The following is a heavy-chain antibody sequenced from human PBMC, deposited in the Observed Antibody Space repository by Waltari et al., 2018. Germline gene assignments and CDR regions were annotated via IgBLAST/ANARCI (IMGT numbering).Heavy chain of an antibody. D-gene: IGHD4-17*01. V-gene: IGHV4-59*01. CDR2: IHYSGNT. CDR3: AAHLRQVTTEFAY. CDR1: AGSISSYF. Sequence: QVQLQESGPKLVKPSETLSLTCTVSAGSISSYFWSWIRQPPGKGLEWIGYIHYSGNTNSDTSMKSRVTISMDTSKNQFSLKRSSATAADTAVYYCAAHLRQVTTEFAYWGQGTLVTVSS. J-gene: IGHJ4*02.